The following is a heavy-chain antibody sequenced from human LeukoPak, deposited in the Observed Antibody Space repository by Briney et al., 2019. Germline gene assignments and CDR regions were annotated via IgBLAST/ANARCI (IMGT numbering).Heavy chain of an antibody. CDR1: GFTFSSYA. V-gene: IGHV3-30-3*01. D-gene: IGHD2-2*02. CDR3: ARATPPHSPGYCSSTSCYIYYYGMDV. CDR2: ISYDGSNK. J-gene: IGHJ6*02. Sequence: PGGSLRLSCAASGFTFSSYAMRWVRQAPGKGLEWVAVISYDGSNKYYADSVKGRFTISRDNSKNTLYLQMNSLRAEDTAVYYCARATPPHSPGYCSSTSCYIYYYGMDVWGQGTTVTVSS.